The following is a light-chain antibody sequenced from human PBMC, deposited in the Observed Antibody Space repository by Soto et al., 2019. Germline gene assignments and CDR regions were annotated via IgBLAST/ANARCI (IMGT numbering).Light chain of an antibody. CDR1: QSVGSY. Sequence: EIVMTQSPATLSVSLGDRATLSCRASQSVGSYLAWYQQKSGQAPRRHIYGASTRATGIPARFSGSGSETDLTLTSSILQSEDFAVYYCQQYDSWPPAYTVGQGTKLEI. V-gene: IGKV3-15*01. J-gene: IGKJ2*01. CDR3: QQYDSWPPAYT. CDR2: GAS.